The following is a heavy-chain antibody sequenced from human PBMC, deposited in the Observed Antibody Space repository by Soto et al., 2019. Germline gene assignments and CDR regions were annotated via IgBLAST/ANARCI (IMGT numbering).Heavy chain of an antibody. CDR3: AKDPYSSGWYLSGLDY. CDR1: GFTFSSYG. Sequence: QVQLVESGGGVVQPGRSLRLSCAASGFTFSSYGMHWVRQAPGKGLEWVAVISYDGSNKYYADSVKGRFTISRDNSKNPLYLQMNSLRAEDTAVYYCAKDPYSSGWYLSGLDYWGQGTLVTVSS. D-gene: IGHD6-19*01. CDR2: ISYDGSNK. V-gene: IGHV3-30*18. J-gene: IGHJ4*02.